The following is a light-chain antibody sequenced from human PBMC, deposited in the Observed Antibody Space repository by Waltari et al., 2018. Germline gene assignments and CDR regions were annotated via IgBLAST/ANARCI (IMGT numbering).Light chain of an antibody. CDR3: AAWDISLNNLL. V-gene: IGLV1-36*01. CDR2: YDD. J-gene: IGLJ2*01. CDR1: TSNIGASA. Sequence: QSALTQPPYVSAAPSQRVTIPCSRTTSNIGASAVNSYQQLPGKPPKLVIYYDDLVPSGVSDRFSCSKSGSSASLAISGLQSEEEAVYFCAAWDISLNNLLFGGGTKLTVL.